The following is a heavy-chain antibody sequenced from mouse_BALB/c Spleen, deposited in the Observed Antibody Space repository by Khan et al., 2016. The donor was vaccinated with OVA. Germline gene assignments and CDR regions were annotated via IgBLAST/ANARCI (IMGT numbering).Heavy chain of an antibody. CDR3: ARISSYWYSDV. Sequence: QIQLVQSGPELKKPGETVKIPCKASGYTFTNYGMNWVKHAPGKGLKWMGWINTYTGEPTNADDLKGRFVFFLETYASIAYLQISNLKHEDMTTYFCARISSYWYSDVWGAGTTVTVSS. V-gene: IGHV9-1*02. J-gene: IGHJ1*01. CDR1: GYTFTNYG. D-gene: IGHD6-2*01. CDR2: INTYTGEP.